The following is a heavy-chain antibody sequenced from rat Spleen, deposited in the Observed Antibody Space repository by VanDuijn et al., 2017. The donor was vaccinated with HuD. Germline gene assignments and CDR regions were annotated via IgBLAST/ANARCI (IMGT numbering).Heavy chain of an antibody. CDR1: GFTFNSYW. J-gene: IGHJ2*01. V-gene: IGHV5-31*01. CDR2: ITHADDNT. CDR3: TRENWGFDH. D-gene: IGHD5-1*01. Sequence: EVQLVESGGGLVQPGRSLKLSCVASGFTFNSYWMTWIRQAPGKGLEWVATITHADDNTYYPDSVKGRFTISRDNAKSTLYLQMNSLRSEDTATYYCTRENWGFDHWGQGVMVTVSS.